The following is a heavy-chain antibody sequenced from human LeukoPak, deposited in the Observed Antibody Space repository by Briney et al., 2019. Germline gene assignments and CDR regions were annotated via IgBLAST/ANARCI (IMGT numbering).Heavy chain of an antibody. CDR1: GFTFSSYS. CDR3: ARVGCSGGRCPGYGMDV. CDR2: ISSSSTYI. J-gene: IGHJ6*02. Sequence: QPGGSLRLSCAASGFTFSSYSMNWVRQAPGKGLEWISSISSSSTYIYYADSVKGRFTISRDNAKNSLYLQMNSLRVEDTAVYYCARVGCSGGRCPGYGMDVWGQGTTVTVSS. D-gene: IGHD2-15*01. V-gene: IGHV3-21*01.